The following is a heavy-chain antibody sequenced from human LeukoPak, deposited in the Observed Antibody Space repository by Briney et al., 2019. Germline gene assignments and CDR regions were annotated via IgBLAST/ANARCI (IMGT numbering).Heavy chain of an antibody. D-gene: IGHD3-22*01. CDR2: ISYDGRDK. V-gene: IGHV3-30*04. Sequence: GGSLRLSCAVSGFIFSNYPMHWVRQAPGKGLEWVAAISYDGRDKYYADSVKGRFTISRDNSKNTLHLQMNSLRAEDTAIYYCAKVSRENSYYYDSSGYLFDYWGQGMLVTVSS. J-gene: IGHJ4*02. CDR3: AKVSRENSYYYDSSGYLFDY. CDR1: GFIFSNYP.